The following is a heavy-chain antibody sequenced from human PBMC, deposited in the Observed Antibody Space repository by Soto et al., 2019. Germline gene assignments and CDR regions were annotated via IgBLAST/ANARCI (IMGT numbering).Heavy chain of an antibody. Sequence: GGSLRLSCAASGFTFSSYPMSRVRQAPGKGLEWVSAISGSGGSTYYADSVKGRFTISRDNSKNTLYLQMNSLRAEDTAVYYCAKYDSGSLNHFDYWGQGTLVTFSS. J-gene: IGHJ4*02. CDR1: GFTFSSYP. D-gene: IGHD1-26*01. CDR2: ISGSGGST. V-gene: IGHV3-23*01. CDR3: AKYDSGSLNHFDY.